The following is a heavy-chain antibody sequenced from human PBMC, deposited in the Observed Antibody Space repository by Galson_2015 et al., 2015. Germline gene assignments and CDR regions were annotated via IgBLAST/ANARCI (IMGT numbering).Heavy chain of an antibody. D-gene: IGHD6-6*01. CDR2: IYWDDGK. Sequence: PALVLPSTALTLPCTFSGLSLRTRGVGVGWIRQPPGKALEWLALIYWDDGKRYSPSLKSRLNITKDTSKNQLVLTMTNMDPVDTATYYCGIAARWRWFDPWGQGTLVTVSS. J-gene: IGHJ5*02. V-gene: IGHV2-5*02. CDR1: GLSLRTRGVG. CDR3: GIAARWRWFDP.